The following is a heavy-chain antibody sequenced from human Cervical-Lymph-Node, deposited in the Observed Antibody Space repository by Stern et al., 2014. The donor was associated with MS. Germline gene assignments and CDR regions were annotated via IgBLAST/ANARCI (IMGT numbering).Heavy chain of an antibody. J-gene: IGHJ4*02. CDR2: ISSSSSYI. V-gene: IGHV3-21*01. CDR1: GFTFSSYS. D-gene: IGHD1-26*01. CDR3: ASGSTRYFDY. Sequence: VQLVESGGGLVKPGGSLRLSCAASGFTFSSYSMNWVRQAPGKGLEWVSSISSSSSYIYYAESVKGRFTISRDKAKNSLYLQMNSLRAEDTAVYYCASGSTRYFDYWGQGTLVTVSS.